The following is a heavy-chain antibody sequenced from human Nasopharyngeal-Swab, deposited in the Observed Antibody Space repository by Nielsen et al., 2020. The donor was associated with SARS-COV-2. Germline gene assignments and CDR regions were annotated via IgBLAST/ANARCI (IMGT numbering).Heavy chain of an antibody. CDR1: GFSLSDYW. CDR3: ARDITKDYFDY. Sequence: GESLKISCSVSGFSLSDYWMNWVRQAPGKGLEWVSSISSTSTYIYYADSVKGRFTISRDNAKNSLYLQMNSLRAEDTAVYYCARDITKDYFDYWGQGTLVTVSS. CDR2: ISSTSTYI. D-gene: IGHD3-10*01. J-gene: IGHJ4*02. V-gene: IGHV3-21*01.